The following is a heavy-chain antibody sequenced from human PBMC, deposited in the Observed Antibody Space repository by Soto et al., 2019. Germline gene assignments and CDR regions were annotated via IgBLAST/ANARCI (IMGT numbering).Heavy chain of an antibody. Sequence: GASVKVSCKASGYTFTSYAMHWVRQAPGQRLEWMGWINAGNGNTKYSQKFQGRVTITRDTSASTAYMELSSLRSEDTVVYYCAHEWWQTGVYYGMDVWGQGTTVTVSS. J-gene: IGHJ6*02. V-gene: IGHV1-3*01. CDR3: AHEWWQTGVYYGMDV. CDR1: GYTFTSYA. D-gene: IGHD2-15*01. CDR2: INAGNGNT.